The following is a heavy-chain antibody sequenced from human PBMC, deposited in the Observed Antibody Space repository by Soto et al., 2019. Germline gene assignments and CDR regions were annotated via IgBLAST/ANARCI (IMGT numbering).Heavy chain of an antibody. V-gene: IGHV4-59*01. J-gene: IGHJ4*02. D-gene: IGHD3-16*01. Sequence: QVRLQESGPRLVKPSETLSLTCTVSGGSISSYYWSWIRQPPGKGPEWIGYVHHSGGTNYNPSLKSRVTMSLNTSKNQFSLKWNSVTATDTAIYSCATRPPGGQRYGAFDYWGQGTLVTVSS. CDR2: VHHSGGT. CDR3: ATRPPGGQRYGAFDY. CDR1: GGSISSYY.